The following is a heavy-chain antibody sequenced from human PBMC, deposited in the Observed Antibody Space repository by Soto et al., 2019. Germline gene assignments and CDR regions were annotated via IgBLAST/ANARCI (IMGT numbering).Heavy chain of an antibody. CDR3: VRDSHGDY. CDR1: GFIFSNYW. V-gene: IGHV3-74*01. J-gene: IGHJ4*02. CDR2: IDHDGRI. Sequence: VQLVESGGGLVQPGGSLRLSCAGSGFIFSNYWMHWVRQAPGKGLEWVSRIDHDGRIDYADSVRCRFTASRDNAESTLYLQMNSLRPGNTAVYYGVRDSHGDYWGQGTMVTVSS.